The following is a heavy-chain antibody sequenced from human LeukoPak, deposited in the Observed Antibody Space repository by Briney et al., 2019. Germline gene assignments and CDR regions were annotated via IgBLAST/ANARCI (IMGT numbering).Heavy chain of an antibody. D-gene: IGHD2-21*01. V-gene: IGHV4-30-4*08. CDR3: ARAGDYCGGDCYSVYFDY. J-gene: IGHJ4*02. CDR2: IYYSGST. CDR1: GGSISSGDYY. Sequence: PSQTLSLTCTVSGGSISSGDYYWSWIRQPPGKGLEWLGYIYYSGSTYYNPSIKSRVTISVDTSKNQFSLKLSSVTAADTAVYYCARAGDYCGGDCYSVYFDYWGQGTLVTVSS.